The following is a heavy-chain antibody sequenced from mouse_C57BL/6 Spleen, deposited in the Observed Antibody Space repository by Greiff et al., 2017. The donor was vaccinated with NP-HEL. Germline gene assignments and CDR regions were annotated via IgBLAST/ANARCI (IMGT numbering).Heavy chain of an antibody. D-gene: IGHD2-4*01. CDR2: IDPSDSYT. J-gene: IGHJ3*01. V-gene: IGHV1-69*01. CDR1: GYTFTSYW. CDR3: AGGDYYDCDKAWFAY. Sequence: QVQLKESGAELVMPGASVKLSCKASGYTFTSYWMHWVKQRPGQGLEWIGEIDPSDSYTNYNQKFKGKSTLTVDKSSSTAYMQLSSLTSEDAAVYYCAGGDYYDCDKAWFAYWGQGTLVTVSA.